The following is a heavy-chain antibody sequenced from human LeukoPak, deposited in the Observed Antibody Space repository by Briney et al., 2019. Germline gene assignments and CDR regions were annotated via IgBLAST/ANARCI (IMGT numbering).Heavy chain of an antibody. CDR3: ARAGSSGWANWFDP. CDR1: GFTFSDYY. D-gene: IGHD6-19*01. V-gene: IGHV3-11*01. Sequence: GGSLRLSCAASGFTFSDYYMSWIRQAPGKGLEWVSYISSSGSTIYYADSVKGRFTISRDSAKNSLYLQMNSLRAEDTAVYYCARAGSSGWANWFDPWGQGTLVTVSS. CDR2: ISSSGSTI. J-gene: IGHJ5*02.